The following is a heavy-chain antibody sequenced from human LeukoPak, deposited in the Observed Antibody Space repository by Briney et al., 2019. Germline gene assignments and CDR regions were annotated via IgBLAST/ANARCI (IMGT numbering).Heavy chain of an antibody. J-gene: IGHJ4*02. V-gene: IGHV1-69*17. Sequence: GSSVKVSCKASGGTFSSYAISWVRQAPGQGLEWMGGIIPIFGIANYAQKFQGRVTITADKSTSTAYMELSSLRSEDTAVYYCARDRTQLWSRSYYFDYWGQGTLVTVSS. CDR1: GGTFSSYA. CDR3: ARDRTQLWSRSYYFDY. D-gene: IGHD5-18*01. CDR2: IIPIFGIA.